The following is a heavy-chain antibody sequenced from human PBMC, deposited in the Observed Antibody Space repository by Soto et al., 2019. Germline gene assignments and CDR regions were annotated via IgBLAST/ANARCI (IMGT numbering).Heavy chain of an antibody. CDR3: ARDPSYFDF. V-gene: IGHV3-21*02. CDR2: ISSTSSYI. J-gene: IGHJ4*02. CDR1: GFPFSSYS. Sequence: EVQLVESGGGLVKPGGSRRLSCAASGFPFSSYSMNWFRQAPGKGLEWVSSISSTSSYIYYADSVRGRFTISRDNAKNSLYLQLNSLRAEDTAVYYCARDPSYFDFWGQGTLVTVSS.